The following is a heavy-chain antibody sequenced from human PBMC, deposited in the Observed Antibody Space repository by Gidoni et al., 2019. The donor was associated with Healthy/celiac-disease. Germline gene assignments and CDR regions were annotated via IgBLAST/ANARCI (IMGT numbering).Heavy chain of an antibody. CDR2: IYYSGGT. Sequence: QLQLQESGPGLVKPSETLSLTCTVSGGSIRSSSYYWGWIRQPPGKGLEWIGSIYYSGGTYYNPSLKSRVTISVDTSKNQFSLKLSSVTAADTAVYYCARHMRRIQLGAFDIWGQGTMVTVSS. CDR3: ARHMRRIQLGAFDI. V-gene: IGHV4-39*01. D-gene: IGHD6-6*01. J-gene: IGHJ3*02. CDR1: GGSIRSSSYY.